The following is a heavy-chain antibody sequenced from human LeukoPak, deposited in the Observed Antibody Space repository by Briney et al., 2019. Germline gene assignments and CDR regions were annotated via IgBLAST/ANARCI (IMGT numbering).Heavy chain of an antibody. J-gene: IGHJ4*02. V-gene: IGHV4-34*01. CDR3: ATTPTGIAVAD. D-gene: IGHD6-19*01. Sequence: SETLSLTCAVYGGSFSGYYWSWIRQPPGKGLEWIGEINHSGSTNYNPSLKSQVTISVDTSKNQFSLKLSSVTAADTAVYYCATTPTGIAVADWGQGTLVTVSS. CDR2: INHSGST. CDR1: GGSFSGYY.